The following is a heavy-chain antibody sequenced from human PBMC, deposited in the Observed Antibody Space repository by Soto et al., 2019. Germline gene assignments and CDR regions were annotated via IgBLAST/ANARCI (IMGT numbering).Heavy chain of an antibody. CDR2: IYYSGST. J-gene: IGHJ4*02. CDR3: ARHIEWLLFDY. CDR1: GGSISSYY. D-gene: IGHD3-3*01. Sequence: SETLSLTCTVSGGSISSYYWSWIRQPPGKGLDWIGYIYYSGSTNYNPSLKSRVTISVDTSKNQFSLKLSSVTAADTAVYYCARHIEWLLFDYWGQGTLVTVSS. V-gene: IGHV4-59*08.